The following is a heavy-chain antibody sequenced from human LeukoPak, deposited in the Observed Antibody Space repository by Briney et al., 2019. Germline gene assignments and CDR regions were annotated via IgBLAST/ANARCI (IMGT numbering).Heavy chain of an antibody. D-gene: IGHD6-19*01. Sequence: ASVKVSCKASGGTFSSYAISWVRQAPGQGLEWMGGIIPIFGTANYAQKFQGRVTITADKSTSTAYMELRSLRSDDTAVYYCARDTGAHKYSSGWPFDYWGQGTLVTVSS. V-gene: IGHV1-69*06. CDR1: GGTFSSYA. J-gene: IGHJ4*02. CDR2: IIPIFGTA. CDR3: ARDTGAHKYSSGWPFDY.